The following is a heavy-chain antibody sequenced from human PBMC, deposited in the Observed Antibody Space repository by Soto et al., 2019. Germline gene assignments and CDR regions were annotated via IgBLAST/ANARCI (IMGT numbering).Heavy chain of an antibody. J-gene: IGHJ6*02. CDR1: GGSISSYY. V-gene: IGHV4-4*07. CDR2: IYTSGST. D-gene: IGHD3-16*01. CDR3: ERDLHKNGNTFYGMDV. Sequence: SETLSLTCTVSGGSISSYYWSWIRQPAGKGLEWIGRIYTSGSTNYNPSLKSRVTMSVDTSKNQFSLKLSSATAAETAVYYCERDLHKNGNTFYGMDVWGQGTTVTVSS.